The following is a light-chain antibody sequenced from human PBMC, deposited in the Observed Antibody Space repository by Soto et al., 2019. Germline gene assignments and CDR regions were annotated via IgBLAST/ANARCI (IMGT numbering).Light chain of an antibody. CDR2: DVS. V-gene: IGLV2-14*03. CDR3: NSSTTTSPLYV. CDR1: SNDIGGYDY. Sequence: QSVLAQPASVSGSPGQSITISCTGTSNDIGGYDYVSWYQHHPGIAPKLIIYDVSDRPSGVSNRFSGSKSGNTASLTISGLQAEDEAEYYCNSSTTTSPLYVFGSGTKVT. J-gene: IGLJ1*01.